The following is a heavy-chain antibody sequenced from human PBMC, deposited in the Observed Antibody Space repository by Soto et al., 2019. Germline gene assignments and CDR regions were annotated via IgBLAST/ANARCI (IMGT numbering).Heavy chain of an antibody. CDR3: ARGVTYNWNYDYYYYYYMDV. J-gene: IGHJ6*03. Sequence: SETLSLTCAVSSGSISSSNWWSWVRQPPGKGLGWIGEIYHSGSTNYNPSLKSRVTISVDKSKNQFSLKLSSVTAADTAVYYCARGVTYNWNYDYYYYYYMDVWGKGTTVTVSS. D-gene: IGHD1-7*01. CDR1: SGSISSSNW. V-gene: IGHV4-4*02. CDR2: IYHSGST.